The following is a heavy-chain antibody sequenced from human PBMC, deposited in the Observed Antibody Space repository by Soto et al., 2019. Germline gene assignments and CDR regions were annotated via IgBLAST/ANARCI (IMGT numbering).Heavy chain of an antibody. Sequence: PSETLSLTCAVYGGSFSGYYWSWIRQPPGKGLEWIGEINHSGSTNYNPSLKSRVTISVDTSKNQFSLKLSSVTAAATAVYYCARVLRGIVVVPAADRLPPGYGMDVWGQGTTVTVSS. CDR2: INHSGST. J-gene: IGHJ6*02. V-gene: IGHV4-34*01. CDR3: ARVLRGIVVVPAADRLPPGYGMDV. CDR1: GGSFSGYY. D-gene: IGHD2-2*01.